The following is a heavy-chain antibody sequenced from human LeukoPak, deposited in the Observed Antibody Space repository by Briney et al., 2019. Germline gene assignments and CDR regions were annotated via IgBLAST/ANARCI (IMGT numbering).Heavy chain of an antibody. CDR2: ISGSGGST. CDR3: AKVSGDGYYFDY. V-gene: IGHV3-23*01. Sequence: GGSLRLSCAASGFTFSSYAMGWVRQAPGKGLEWVSAISGSGGSTYYADSVRGRFTISRDNSKNTLYLQMNSLRAEDTAVYYCAKVSGDGYYFDYWGQGTLVTVSS. D-gene: IGHD4-17*01. J-gene: IGHJ4*02. CDR1: GFTFSSYA.